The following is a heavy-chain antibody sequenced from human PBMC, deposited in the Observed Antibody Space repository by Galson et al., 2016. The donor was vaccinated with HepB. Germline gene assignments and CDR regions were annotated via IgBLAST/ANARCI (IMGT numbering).Heavy chain of an antibody. CDR2: ISGSGRNT. CDR3: ASLWQLGY. Sequence: SLRLSCAASGFTFSNYAMSWVRQPEGKRLEWVAAISGSGRNTYYADSVKGRFTISRDNAKNSVYLQMNSLRAEDTAVYYCASLWQLGYWGQGILVTVSS. V-gene: IGHV3-23*01. CDR1: GFTFSNYA. D-gene: IGHD6-6*01. J-gene: IGHJ4*02.